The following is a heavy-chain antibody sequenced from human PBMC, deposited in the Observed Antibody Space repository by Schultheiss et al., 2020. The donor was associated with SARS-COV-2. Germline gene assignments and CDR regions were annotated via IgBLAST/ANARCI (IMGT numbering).Heavy chain of an antibody. D-gene: IGHD6-13*01. CDR2: ISSSSSTI. CDR3: ARVRTIAAAGTTDY. J-gene: IGHJ4*02. Sequence: GESLKISCAASGFTFSSYSMNWVRQAPGKGLEWVSYISSSSSTIYYADSVKGRFTISRDNAKNSLYLQMNSLRAEDTAVYYCARVRTIAAAGTTDYWGQGTLVTVSS. CDR1: GFTFSSYS. V-gene: IGHV3-48*01.